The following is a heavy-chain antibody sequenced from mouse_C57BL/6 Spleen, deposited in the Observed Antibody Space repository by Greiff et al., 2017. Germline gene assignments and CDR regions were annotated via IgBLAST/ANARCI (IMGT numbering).Heavy chain of an antibody. V-gene: IGHV1-4*01. CDR1: GYTFTSYT. CDR3: ARWRSYAMDY. Sequence: QVQLQESGAELARPGASVTMSCKASGYTFTSYTMHWVKQRPGQGLEWIGYINPSSGYTKYNQNFKDKATLTADKSSSTAYMQLSSLTSEDAAVYYGARWRSYAMDYWGQGTSVTVSS. J-gene: IGHJ4*01. CDR2: INPSSGYT.